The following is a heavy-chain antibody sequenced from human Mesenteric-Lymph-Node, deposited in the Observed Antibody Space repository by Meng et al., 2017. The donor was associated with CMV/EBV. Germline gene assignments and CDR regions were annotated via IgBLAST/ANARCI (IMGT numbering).Heavy chain of an antibody. D-gene: IGHD5-18*01. CDR1: GFTFSSYG. V-gene: IGHV3-33*01. CDR2: IWYDGSNK. CDR3: ARAEVVQPWSPPYKYYYGFDV. Sequence: GGSLRLSCAASGFTFSSYGMHWVRQAPGKGLEWVAVIWYDGSNKYYADSVKGRFTISRDNSKNTLYLQMNSLRAEDTAMYYCARAEVVQPWSPPYKYYYGFDVWGQGTTVTVSS. J-gene: IGHJ6*02.